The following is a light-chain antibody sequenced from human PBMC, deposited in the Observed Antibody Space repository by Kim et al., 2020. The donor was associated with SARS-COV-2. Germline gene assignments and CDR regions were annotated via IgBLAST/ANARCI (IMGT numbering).Light chain of an antibody. Sequence: GAPGQTVPTSCTGSSSGPAYDVHWYQQFPGSAPKLLIYGDLHRPSGVPDRFSGSKSGTSASLAITGLQAEDEADYFCQSYDSGHVVFGGGTQLTVL. CDR3: QSYDSGHVV. V-gene: IGLV1-40*01. CDR1: SSGPAYD. J-gene: IGLJ2*01. CDR2: GDL.